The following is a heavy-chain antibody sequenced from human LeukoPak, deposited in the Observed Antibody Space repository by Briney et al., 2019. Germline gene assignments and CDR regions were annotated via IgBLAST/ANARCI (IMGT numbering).Heavy chain of an antibody. Sequence: SETLSLTCAVYGGSFSGYYWSWIRQPPGKGLEWIGEINHSGSTNYNPFLKSRVTISVDTSKNQFSLKLSSVTAADTAVYYCAREYSSGGAYYFDYWGQGTLVTVSS. CDR1: GGSFSGYY. CDR2: INHSGST. V-gene: IGHV4-34*01. J-gene: IGHJ4*02. CDR3: AREYSSGGAYYFDY. D-gene: IGHD6-25*01.